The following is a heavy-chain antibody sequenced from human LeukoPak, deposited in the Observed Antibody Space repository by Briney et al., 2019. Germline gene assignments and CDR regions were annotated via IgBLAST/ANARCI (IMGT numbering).Heavy chain of an antibody. CDR2: IKSKSDGETT. CDR3: AKLGPMTTVTTREV. V-gene: IGHV3-15*01. Sequence: PGGSLRLSCAASGFTFSNTWMSWVCQAPGKGLEWVGRIKSKSDGETTDYATPVKGRFTISRDNSKNTLYLQMNSLRAEDTAGYYCAKLGPMTTVTTREVWGQGTLVTVSS. CDR1: GFTFSNTW. J-gene: IGHJ4*02. D-gene: IGHD4-17*01.